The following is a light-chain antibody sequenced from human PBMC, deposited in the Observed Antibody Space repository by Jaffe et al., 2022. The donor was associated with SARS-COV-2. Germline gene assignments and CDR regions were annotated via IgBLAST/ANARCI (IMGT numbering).Light chain of an antibody. J-gene: IGKJ4*01. V-gene: IGKV1-33*01. CDR2: DAS. CDR3: QQYDNLPLT. CDR1: QDIVDF. Sequence: DIQMTQSPSSLSASVGERVSITCQASQDIVDFLNWYQQKPGEAPKLLIYDASNLQTGVPSRFSGSGSGTDFTFTISSLQPEDIATYYCQQYDNLPLTFGGGTKVEIK.